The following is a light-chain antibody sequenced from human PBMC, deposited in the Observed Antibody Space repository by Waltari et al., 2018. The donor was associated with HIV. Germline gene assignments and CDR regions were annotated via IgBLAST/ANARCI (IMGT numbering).Light chain of an antibody. CDR1: SSNIGSNY. J-gene: IGLJ3*02. CDR2: MNN. CDR3: AAWDASLSAWV. Sequence: QSVLTQPPSASGTPGQRVTISCSGSSSNIGSNYVYWYQNLPGTAPKLLIYMNNQRPSGVPDRFAGSKSGTSASLAISGRRSEDEADYYCAAWDASLSAWVFGGGTKLTVL. V-gene: IGLV1-47*01.